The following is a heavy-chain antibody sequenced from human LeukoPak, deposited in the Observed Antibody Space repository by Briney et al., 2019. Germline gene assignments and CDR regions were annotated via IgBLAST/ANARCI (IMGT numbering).Heavy chain of an antibody. CDR3: ARDLYGYASAFDY. Sequence: PGGSLRLSCAASGFTFSSYWMSRVRQAPGKGLEWVANIKQDGSEKYYVDSVKGRFTISRDNAKNSLYLQMNSLRAEDTAVYYCARDLYGYASAFDYWGQGTLVTVSS. V-gene: IGHV3-7*01. J-gene: IGHJ4*02. D-gene: IGHD5-18*01. CDR1: GFTFSSYW. CDR2: IKQDGSEK.